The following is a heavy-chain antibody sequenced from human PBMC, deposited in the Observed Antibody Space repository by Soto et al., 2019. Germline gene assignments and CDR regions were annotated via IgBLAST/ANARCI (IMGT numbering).Heavy chain of an antibody. CDR1: GGSISTSNW. V-gene: IGHV4-4*02. J-gene: IGHJ4*02. CDR2: VYRTGST. Sequence: QVQLQESGPGLVKPSGTLSLTCAVSGGSISTSNWWSWVRQPPGKGLEWIGEVYRTGSTNYNPSLESRVIVSVDQSKHQFSLKLTSVTAADTAVYYCARARATIAAAAIFDCWGQGTMVTVSS. D-gene: IGHD6-13*01. CDR3: ARARATIAAAAIFDC.